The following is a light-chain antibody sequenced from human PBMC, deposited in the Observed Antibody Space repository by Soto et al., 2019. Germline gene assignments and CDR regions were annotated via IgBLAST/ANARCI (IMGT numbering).Light chain of an antibody. Sequence: DIQMTQSPSTLSASVGDRVTITCRASQSISSWLAWYQQKPGKAPKLLIYKASSLESGVPSRFSGSGSGTEFTLTISGLQPDDFATYYCQQYSSYSWTFGQGTKVEIK. CDR1: QSISSW. CDR3: QQYSSYSWT. V-gene: IGKV1-5*03. J-gene: IGKJ1*01. CDR2: KAS.